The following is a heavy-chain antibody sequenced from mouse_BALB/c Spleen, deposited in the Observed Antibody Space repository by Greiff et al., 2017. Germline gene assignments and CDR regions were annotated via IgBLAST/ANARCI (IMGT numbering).Heavy chain of an antibody. J-gene: IGHJ4*01. CDR2: IDPETGGT. CDR1: GYTFTDYE. Sequence: QVQLQQSGAELVRPGASVTLSCKASGYTFTDYEMHWVKQTPVHGLEWIGAIDPETGGTAYNQKFKGKATLTADKSSSTAYMELRSLTSEDSAVYYCTRAETARATYYYAMDYWGQGTSVTVSS. V-gene: IGHV1-15*01. CDR3: TRAETARATYYYAMDY. D-gene: IGHD3-2*01.